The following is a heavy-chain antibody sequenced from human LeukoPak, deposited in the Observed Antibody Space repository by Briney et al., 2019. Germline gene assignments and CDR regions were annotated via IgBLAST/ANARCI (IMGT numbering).Heavy chain of an antibody. D-gene: IGHD3-22*01. Sequence: ASVKVSCKASGGTFSSYAISWVRQAPGQGLEWMGGIIPIFGTANYAQKFQGRVTITTDGSTSTAYMELSSLRSEDTAVYYCARGMIVGDYYDSSGYYYFDYWGQGTLVTVSS. CDR1: GGTFSSYA. CDR2: IIPIFGTA. V-gene: IGHV1-69*05. CDR3: ARGMIVGDYYDSSGYYYFDY. J-gene: IGHJ4*02.